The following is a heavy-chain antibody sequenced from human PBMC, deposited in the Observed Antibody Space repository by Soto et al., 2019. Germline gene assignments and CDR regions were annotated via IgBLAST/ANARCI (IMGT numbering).Heavy chain of an antibody. CDR3: GGGAEIYFYQGMDV. Sequence: PSQTLSLTCAISGDSVSSNSAAWNWIRQSPSRGLEWLGRTYYRSKWYNDYAVSVKSRITINPDTSKNQFVLKLRSVTAADTAVYFCGGGAEIYFYQGMDVWGQGTTVTVSS. CDR1: GDSVSSNSAA. CDR2: TYYRSKWYN. J-gene: IGHJ6*02. V-gene: IGHV6-1*01. D-gene: IGHD2-2*01.